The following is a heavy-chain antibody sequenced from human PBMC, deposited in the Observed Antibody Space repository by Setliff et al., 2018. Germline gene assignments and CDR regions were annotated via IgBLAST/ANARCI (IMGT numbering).Heavy chain of an antibody. Sequence: PVGSLRLSCAASGFTFSRYGMHWVRQPPGKGLEWVAVIYYDGSNTHYTDSVEGRFTISRDNSKNTLYLQMNSLGAEDTAMYYCARDMSPDIMWELPVDSWGQGTLVTVSS. CDR2: IYYDGSNT. CDR1: GFTFSRYG. D-gene: IGHD1-26*01. J-gene: IGHJ4*02. V-gene: IGHV3-33*01. CDR3: ARDMSPDIMWELPVDS.